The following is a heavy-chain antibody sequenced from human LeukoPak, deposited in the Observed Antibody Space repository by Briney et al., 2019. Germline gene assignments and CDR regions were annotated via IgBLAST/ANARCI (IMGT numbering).Heavy chain of an antibody. D-gene: IGHD3-3*01. Sequence: GASVKVSCKVSGYSVTELSMQWVRQAPGKGLECLGGFDPEEAKMVYAQKFQGRVTMTEDTSTDTAYMELRGLTSEDTAVYYCATRSGDFWSGYVDWGQGTLVAVS. CDR2: FDPEEAKM. CDR3: ATRSGDFWSGYVD. J-gene: IGHJ4*02. CDR1: GYSVTELS. V-gene: IGHV1-24*01.